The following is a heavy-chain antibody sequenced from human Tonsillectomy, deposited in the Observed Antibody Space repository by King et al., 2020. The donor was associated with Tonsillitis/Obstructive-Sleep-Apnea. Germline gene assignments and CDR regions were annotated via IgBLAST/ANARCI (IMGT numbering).Heavy chain of an antibody. J-gene: IGHJ3*02. Sequence: VQLVESGGSLVQPGRSLRLSCAASGFTFDDYAMHWVRQAPGKGLEWVSGISWNSGSIGYADSVKGRFTISRDNAKNSLYLQMNSLRAEDTALYYCAKETNPYYDFWSAFDIWGQGTMVTVSS. D-gene: IGHD3-3*01. CDR3: AKETNPYYDFWSAFDI. V-gene: IGHV3-9*01. CDR1: GFTFDDYA. CDR2: ISWNSGSI.